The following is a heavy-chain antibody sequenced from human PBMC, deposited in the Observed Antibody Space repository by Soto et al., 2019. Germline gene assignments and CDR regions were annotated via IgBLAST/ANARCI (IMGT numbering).Heavy chain of an antibody. CDR2: INPSGGST. V-gene: IGHV1-46*01. CDR1: GYTFTSYY. CDR3: ARVGRLLAAAGLYFDP. Sequence: ASVKVSCKASGYTFTSYYMHWVRQAPGQGLEWMGIINPSGGSTSYAQKFQGRVTMTRDTSTSTVYMELSSLRSEDTAVYYCARVGRLLAAAGLYFDPWGQGTLVTVSS. D-gene: IGHD6-13*01. J-gene: IGHJ5*02.